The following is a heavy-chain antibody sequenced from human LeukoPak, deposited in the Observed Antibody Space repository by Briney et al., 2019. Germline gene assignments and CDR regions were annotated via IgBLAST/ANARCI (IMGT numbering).Heavy chain of an antibody. V-gene: IGHV4-4*07. CDR2: IYTSGST. D-gene: IGHD3-3*01. CDR3: ARGLSYDFWSGFFDP. CDR1: GGSISSYY. Sequence: PSETLSLTCTVSGGSISSYYWSWIRQPAGKGLEWIGRIYTSGSTNYNPSLKSRVTMSVDTPKNQFSLKLSSVTAADTAVYYCARGLSYDFWSGFFDPWGQGTLVTVSS. J-gene: IGHJ5*02.